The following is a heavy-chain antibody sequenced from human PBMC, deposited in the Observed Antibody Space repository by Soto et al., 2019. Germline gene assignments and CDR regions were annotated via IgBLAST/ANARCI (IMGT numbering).Heavy chain of an antibody. CDR2: IIPILGTA. D-gene: IGHD3-16*01. J-gene: IGHJ5*02. CDR1: GGTFSSYT. Sequence: QVQLVQSGAEVKRPGSSVTVSCRAFGGTFSSYTISWVRQAPGQGLESVGRIIPILGTAYYAPKFKDRVTRSAERFALTSHMDIRSLTSEDTAVYYCASLGCAAENWFDPWGQGTLVIVSS. CDR3: ASLGCAAENWFDP. V-gene: IGHV1-69*08.